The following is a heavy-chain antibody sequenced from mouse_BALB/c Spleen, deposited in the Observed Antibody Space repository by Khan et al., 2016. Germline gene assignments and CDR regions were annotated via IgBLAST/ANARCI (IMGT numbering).Heavy chain of an antibody. CDR3: ARHYDGGRGNYLDY. Sequence: QIQLVQSGPELKKPGETVKISCKASGYTLTNFGMNWMKQAPGKGLKWMGWINTYTGEPTYADDFKGRFAFSLETSASTAYLQINSLKNEDMATYFCARHYDGGRGNYLDYWGQGTTLTVSS. D-gene: IGHD1-1*01. CDR2: INTYTGEP. J-gene: IGHJ2*01. CDR1: GYTLTNFG. V-gene: IGHV9-1*02.